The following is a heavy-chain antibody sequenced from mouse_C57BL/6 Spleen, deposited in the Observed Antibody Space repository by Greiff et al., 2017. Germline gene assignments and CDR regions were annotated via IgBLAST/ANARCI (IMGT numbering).Heavy chain of an antibody. CDR1: GFTFSDYG. Sequence: DVMLVESGGGLVKPGGSLKLSCAASGFTFSDYGMHWVRQAPEKGLEWVAYISSGSSTIYYADTVKGRFTISRDNAKNTLFLQMTSLRSEDTAMYYCATNGDYYAMDYWGQGTSVTVSS. CDR2: ISSGSSTI. CDR3: ATNGDYYAMDY. J-gene: IGHJ4*01. V-gene: IGHV5-17*01.